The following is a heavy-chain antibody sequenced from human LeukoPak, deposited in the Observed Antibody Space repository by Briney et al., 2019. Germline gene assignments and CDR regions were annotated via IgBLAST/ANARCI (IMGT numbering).Heavy chain of an antibody. CDR2: INPSGGTT. CDR3: AREGAIRDDAFDI. V-gene: IGHV1-46*01. CDR1: GYTFTNYY. Sequence: ASVKVSCKASGYTFTNYYIHWVRQAPGQGLEWMGVINPSGGTTSYAQKFQGRVTITADKSTSTAYMELSSLRSEDTAVYYCAREGAIRDDAFDIWGQGTMVTVSS. J-gene: IGHJ3*02. D-gene: IGHD2-21*01.